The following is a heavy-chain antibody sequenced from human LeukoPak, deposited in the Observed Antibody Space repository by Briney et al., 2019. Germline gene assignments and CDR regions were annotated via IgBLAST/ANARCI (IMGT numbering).Heavy chain of an antibody. CDR2: ISPNSDDT. J-gene: IGHJ3*02. V-gene: IGHV1-2*02. CDR1: SYTFGDYY. Sequence: ASVKVSCKASSYTFGDYYVHWVRQAPGQGLEWMGWISPNSDDTNYPQKFQGRVTMTRDTPINTAYMELSRLTSDDTAVYYCARLDLWFGELSGAFDIWGQGTMVTVFS. CDR3: ARLDLWFGELSGAFDI. D-gene: IGHD3-10*01.